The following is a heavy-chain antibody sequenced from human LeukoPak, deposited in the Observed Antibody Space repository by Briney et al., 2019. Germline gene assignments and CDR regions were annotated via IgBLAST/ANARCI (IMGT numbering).Heavy chain of an antibody. J-gene: IGHJ4*02. CDR1: GFTFSDYY. CDR2: ISSSSSYT. Sequence: PGGSLRLSCAASGFTFSDYYMSWIRQAPGKGLEGVSYISSSSSYTNYADSVKGRFTISRDNAKNSLYLQMDSLKAEDTAVYYCASNPGWYSSGYAHWGQGTLVTVSS. CDR3: ASNPGWYSSGYAH. D-gene: IGHD3-22*01. V-gene: IGHV3-11*03.